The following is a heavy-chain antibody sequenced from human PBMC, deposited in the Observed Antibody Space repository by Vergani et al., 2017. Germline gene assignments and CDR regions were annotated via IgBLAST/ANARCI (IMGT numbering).Heavy chain of an antibody. D-gene: IGHD5-12*01. V-gene: IGHV3-33*01. CDR2: IWYDGSNK. J-gene: IGHJ6*02. CDR1: GFTFSSYG. Sequence: QVQLVESGGGVVQPGRSLRLSCAASGFTFSSYGMHWVRQAPGKGLEGVAVIWYDGSNKYYADSVKGRLPISRDNSKNTLYLQMNSLRAEDTAVYYCARDGDIVATNYGMDVWGQGTTVTVSS. CDR3: ARDGDIVATNYGMDV.